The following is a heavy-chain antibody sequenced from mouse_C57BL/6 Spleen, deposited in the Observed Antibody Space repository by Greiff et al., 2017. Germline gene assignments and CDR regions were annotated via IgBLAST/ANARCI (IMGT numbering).Heavy chain of an antibody. V-gene: IGHV1-54*01. CDR2: INPGSGGT. J-gene: IGHJ2*01. CDR3: ARFTTVVANYFDY. CDR1: GYAFTNYL. Sequence: QVQLQQSGAELVRPGTSVKVSCKASGYAFTNYLIEWVKQRPGQGLEWIGVINPGSGGTNYNEKFKGKATLTADKSSSTAYMQLSSLTSEDSAVYFCARFTTVVANYFDYWGQGTTLTVSS. D-gene: IGHD1-1*01.